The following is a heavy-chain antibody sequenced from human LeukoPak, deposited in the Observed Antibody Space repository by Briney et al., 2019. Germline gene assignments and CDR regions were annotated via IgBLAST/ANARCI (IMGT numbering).Heavy chain of an antibody. Sequence: SETLSLTWTVSGGSISSYYWIWLRQSPGKGLEWIGHIHDSGSTTYNPSLKSRVTISVDTSKNQFSLKLSSLTAADTAVYYCARDGYSSGWYDYWGQGTLVTVSS. CDR2: IHDSGST. CDR3: ARDGYSSGWYDY. CDR1: GGSISSYY. D-gene: IGHD6-19*01. J-gene: IGHJ4*02. V-gene: IGHV4-59*01.